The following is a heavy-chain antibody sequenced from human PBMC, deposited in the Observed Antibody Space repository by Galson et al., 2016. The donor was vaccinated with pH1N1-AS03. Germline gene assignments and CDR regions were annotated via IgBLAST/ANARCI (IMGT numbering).Heavy chain of an antibody. V-gene: IGHV3-15*01. D-gene: IGHD6-13*01. CDR2: IKSKRDGGAT. CDR3: TTMSQAAAPN. Sequence: SLRLSCAASGFTFTNAWMSWVRQAPGKGLEWVGRIKSKRDGGATEYAGPVKGGFTISRDDSQNTLYLQMSSLKIEDTAMYYCTTMSQAAAPNWGQGTLVTVSS. CDR1: GFTFTNAW. J-gene: IGHJ4*02.